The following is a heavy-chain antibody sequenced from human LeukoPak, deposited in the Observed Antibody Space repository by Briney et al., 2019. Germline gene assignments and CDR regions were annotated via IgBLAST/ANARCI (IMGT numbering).Heavy chain of an antibody. CDR3: ARDWGTAARPENWFDP. V-gene: IGHV3-11*05. CDR1: GFTFSEYY. J-gene: IGHJ5*02. Sequence: PGGSLRLSCAASGFTFSEYYMTWIRQAPGKGLEWVSYISSSSSYTNYADSVKGRFTISRDNAKNSLYLQMNSLRAEDTAVYYCARDWGTAARPENWFDPWGQGTLVTVSS. D-gene: IGHD6-6*01. CDR2: ISSSSSYT.